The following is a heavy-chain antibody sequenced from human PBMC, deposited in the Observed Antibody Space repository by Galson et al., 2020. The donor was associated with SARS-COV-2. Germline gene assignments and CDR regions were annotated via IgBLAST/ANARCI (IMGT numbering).Heavy chain of an antibody. V-gene: IGHV3-33*06. Sequence: GGSLRLSCAASGFTFSSYGMHWVRQAPGKGLEWVAVIWYDGSNKYYADSVKGRFTISRDNSKNTLYLQMNSLRAEDTAVYYCAKDIRYYDFWSGYSSAGGSYYYYYYYMDVWGKGTTVTVSS. CDR3: AKDIRYYDFWSGYSSAGGSYYYYYYYMDV. CDR1: GFTFSSYG. J-gene: IGHJ6*03. CDR2: IWYDGSNK. D-gene: IGHD3-3*01.